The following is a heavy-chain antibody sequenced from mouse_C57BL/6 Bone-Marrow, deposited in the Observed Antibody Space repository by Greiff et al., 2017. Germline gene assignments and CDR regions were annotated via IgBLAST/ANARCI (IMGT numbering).Heavy chain of an antibody. CDR3: ARQGLLRYYYYAMDY. CDR2: ISNGGGST. CDR1: GFTFSDYY. V-gene: IGHV5-12*01. Sequence: EVQLVESGGGLVQPGGSLKLSCAASGFTFSDYYMYWVRQTPEKRLEWVAYISNGGGSTYYPDTVKGRFTISRDNAKNTLYLQMSRLKSEDTAMDYCARQGLLRYYYYAMDYWGQGTSVTVSS. D-gene: IGHD1-1*01. J-gene: IGHJ4*01.